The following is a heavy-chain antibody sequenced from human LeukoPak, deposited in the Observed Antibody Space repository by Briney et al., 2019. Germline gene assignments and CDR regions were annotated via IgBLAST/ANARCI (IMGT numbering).Heavy chain of an antibody. CDR2: ISGSGNGFSI. D-gene: IGHD1-26*01. Sequence: GGSLRLSCSASGFVFTIYTMYWVRQAPGKGPEYVSTISGSGNGFSIYYADSVKGRFTISRDDSKSILYLQMNGLRSKDTAVYYCVKDFGRIRGTPDSWGQGTLVTVSS. CDR1: GFVFTIYT. V-gene: IGHV3-64D*06. CDR3: VKDFGRIRGTPDS. J-gene: IGHJ4*02.